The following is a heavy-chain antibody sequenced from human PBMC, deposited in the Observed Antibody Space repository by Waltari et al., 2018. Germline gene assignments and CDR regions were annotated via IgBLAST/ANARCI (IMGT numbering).Heavy chain of an antibody. Sequence: EVQLVESGGDLVQPGGSLRLSCAASGFTFSSHAMSGVRQAPGKGLEWVSTISDVGGSTYYADSVKGRFTISRDNSKDTLYLQMNTLRVEDTAIYYCAKDRRVQTGVGVAWWNNWFDPWGQGTLVTVSS. CDR1: GFTFSSHA. D-gene: IGHD6-19*01. J-gene: IGHJ5*02. CDR2: ISDVGGST. CDR3: AKDRRVQTGVGVAWWNNWFDP. V-gene: IGHV3-23*04.